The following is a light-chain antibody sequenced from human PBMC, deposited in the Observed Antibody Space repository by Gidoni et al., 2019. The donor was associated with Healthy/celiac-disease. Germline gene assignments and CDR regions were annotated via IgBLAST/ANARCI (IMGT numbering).Light chain of an antibody. J-gene: IGKJ4*01. CDR1: QSVSSN. CDR2: GAT. Sequence: EIVMTQSPATLSVSPGERATLSCRASQSVSSNLASYQQKPGQAPRLLIYGATTRATGIPARFSGSGSGTEFTLTISSLQSEDFSVYYCQQYNNWPQLTFGGGTKVEIK. V-gene: IGKV3-15*01. CDR3: QQYNNWPQLT.